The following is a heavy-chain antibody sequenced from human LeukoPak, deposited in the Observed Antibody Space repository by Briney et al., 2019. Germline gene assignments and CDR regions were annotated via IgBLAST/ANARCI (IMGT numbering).Heavy chain of an antibody. D-gene: IGHD3-10*01. CDR1: GDSISKYY. J-gene: IGHJ4*02. Sequence: PSETLSLTCIVSGDSISKYYWSWIRQPPGKGLEWIGYIYHSGSTNYNPSLKSRVTISVDTSKNQFSLKLSSVTAADTAVYYCARDPRGFGEYRQFDYWGQGTLVTVSS. CDR3: ARDPRGFGEYRQFDY. V-gene: IGHV4-59*12. CDR2: IYHSGST.